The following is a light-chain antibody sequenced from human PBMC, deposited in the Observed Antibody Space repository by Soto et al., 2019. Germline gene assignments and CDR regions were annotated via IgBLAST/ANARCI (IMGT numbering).Light chain of an antibody. CDR3: AAWDDTLDVFYV. CDR1: SSNIGANS. CDR2: SNN. V-gene: IGLV1-44*01. Sequence: QSVLAQPPSASGAPGQTVTISCSGSSSNIGANSVNWYQQVPGKAPKFLISSNNQRPSGVPGRFSGSKSGTSASLAISGLQSEDEADYYCAAWDDTLDVFYVFGSGTKVTVL. J-gene: IGLJ1*01.